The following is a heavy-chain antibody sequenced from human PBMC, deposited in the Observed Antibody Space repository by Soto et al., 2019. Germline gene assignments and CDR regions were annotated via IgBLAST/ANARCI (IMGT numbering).Heavy chain of an antibody. Sequence: GASVKVSCKAPGYTFTRYNMHWVRQAPGQRLEWMGWINAGNGNTRYSQNFQGRVTFTRDTSGNTAYMELNSLISEDTAVYYCTTIAPSAPLDYWGQGTPVTVSS. D-gene: IGHD6-13*01. CDR1: GYTFTRYN. CDR2: INAGNGNT. J-gene: IGHJ4*02. CDR3: TTIAPSAPLDY. V-gene: IGHV1-3*01.